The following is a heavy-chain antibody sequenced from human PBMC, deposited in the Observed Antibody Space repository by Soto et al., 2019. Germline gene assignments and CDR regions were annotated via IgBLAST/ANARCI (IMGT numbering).Heavy chain of an antibody. CDR3: ARILLSSDGMDV. Sequence: SGPTLVNPTQTLTLTCTFSGFSLSTSGMRVSWIRQPPGKALEWLARIDWDDDKFYNTSLKTRLTISKDTSKNQVVLTMTNMDPVDTATYYCARILLSSDGMDVCRQGTTVTVSS. V-gene: IGHV2-70*04. J-gene: IGHJ6*02. CDR2: IDWDDDK. D-gene: IGHD3-3*01. CDR1: GFSLSTSGMR.